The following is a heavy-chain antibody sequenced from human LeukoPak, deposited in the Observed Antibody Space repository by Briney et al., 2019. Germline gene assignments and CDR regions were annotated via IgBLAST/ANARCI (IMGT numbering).Heavy chain of an antibody. CDR1: GFTFSSYA. D-gene: IGHD4/OR15-4a*01. Sequence: GGSLRLSCAASGFTFSSYAMSWVRQAPGKGLEWVSAISGSGGSTYYVDSVKGRFTISRDNSKNTLYLQMNSLRAEDTAVYYCANLGTIYYYYYGMDVWGQGTTVTVSS. J-gene: IGHJ6*02. V-gene: IGHV3-23*01. CDR2: ISGSGGST. CDR3: ANLGTIYYYYYGMDV.